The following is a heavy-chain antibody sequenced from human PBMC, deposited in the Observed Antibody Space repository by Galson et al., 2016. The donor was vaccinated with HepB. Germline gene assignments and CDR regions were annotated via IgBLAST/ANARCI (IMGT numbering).Heavy chain of an antibody. J-gene: IGHJ5*02. CDR3: AQSSHYDNSWGFSES. Sequence: SETLSLTCTVSGGTYWTWIRRPAGKGLEWLGRVYADGRTYYGSPLKGRLSISIDASNNQVSLWLTSVTAADTAVYYCAQSSHYDNSWGFSESWGQGVPVTVSS. D-gene: IGHD3-22*01. CDR1: GGTY. V-gene: IGHV4-4*07. CDR2: VYADGRT.